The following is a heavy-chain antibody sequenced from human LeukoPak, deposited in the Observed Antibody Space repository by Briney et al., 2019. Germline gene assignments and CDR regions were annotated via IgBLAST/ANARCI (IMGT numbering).Heavy chain of an antibody. CDR2: IYYSGST. J-gene: IGHJ6*03. CDR1: GGSLSGYY. CDR3: ASTAGYYYMDV. D-gene: IGHD5-18*01. Sequence: SDTLSLTCAVYGGSLSGYYWSWIRQPPGKGLEWIGSIYYSGSTYYNPSLKSRVTISVDTSKNQFSLKLSSVTAADTAVYYCASTAGYYYMDVWGKGTTVTVSS. V-gene: IGHV4-34*01.